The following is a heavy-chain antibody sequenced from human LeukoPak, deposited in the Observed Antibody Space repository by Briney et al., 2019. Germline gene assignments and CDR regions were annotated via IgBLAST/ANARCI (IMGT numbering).Heavy chain of an antibody. CDR2: TYYRSKWYI. Sequence: SQTLSLTCAISGDSVSSNSAAWNWIRQSPSRGLEWLGRTYYRSKWYIEYAVSVRSRMTINPDTSKNQFSLHLDSVTPEDTAVYYCARDSYYYMDVWGKGTTVTVSS. J-gene: IGHJ6*03. CDR3: ARDSYYYMDV. CDR1: GDSVSSNSAA. V-gene: IGHV6-1*01.